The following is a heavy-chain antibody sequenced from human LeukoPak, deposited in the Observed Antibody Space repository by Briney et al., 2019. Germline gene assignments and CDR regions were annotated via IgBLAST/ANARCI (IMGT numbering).Heavy chain of an antibody. CDR1: GGTFSSYA. V-gene: IGHV1-69*13. CDR2: IIPIFGTA. CDR3: AGGSLPDSVDSGWWFDY. D-gene: IGHD6-19*01. J-gene: IGHJ4*02. Sequence: ASVKVSCKASGGTFSSYAMSWVRQAPGQGLEWMGGIIPIFGTANHAQKFQGRVTITADESTSTAYMELSSLRSEDTAVYYWAGGSLPDSVDSGWWFDYWGQGTLVTVSS.